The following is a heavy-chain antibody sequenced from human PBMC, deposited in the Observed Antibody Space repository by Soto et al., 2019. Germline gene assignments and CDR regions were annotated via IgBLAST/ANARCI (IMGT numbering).Heavy chain of an antibody. CDR2: VNPNSGGT. J-gene: IGHJ4*02. Sequence: SVKVSCKASGYTFTGYYIHWVRQAPGQGLEWMGWVNPNSGGTNYAQKFQGWVTMTRDTSISTAYMELSRLRSDDTAVYYCVTSRVSIAVAGETEYYFDYWGQGTLVTLSS. D-gene: IGHD6-19*01. V-gene: IGHV1-2*04. CDR3: VTSRVSIAVAGETEYYFDY. CDR1: GYTFTGYY.